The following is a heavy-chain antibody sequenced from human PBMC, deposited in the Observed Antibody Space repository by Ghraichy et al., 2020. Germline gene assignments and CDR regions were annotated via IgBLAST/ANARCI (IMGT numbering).Heavy chain of an antibody. V-gene: IGHV4-4*02. CDR2: IHHSGST. D-gene: IGHD3-10*01. CDR3: ASARGGYYYGSGSYSPLDY. Sequence: SETLSLTCAVSGCSISSSNWWFWVRHPPGKGLELIGEIHHSGSTNSNPSLKSRVTISVDKSKNQFSLNLSSVTAADTAAYFCASARGGYYYGSGSYSPLDYWGQGTLVTVSS. J-gene: IGHJ4*02. CDR1: GCSISSSNW.